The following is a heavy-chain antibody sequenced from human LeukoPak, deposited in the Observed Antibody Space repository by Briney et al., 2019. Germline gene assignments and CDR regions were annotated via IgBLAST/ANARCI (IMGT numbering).Heavy chain of an antibody. Sequence: SETLSLTCTVSGGSISSYYWSWIRQPPGKGLEWIGYIFYSGSTNYNPPLKSRVTISLDTSKNHFSLKLNSVTAADTAVYYCASSSSGSYYNGFDIWGQGTMVTVAS. D-gene: IGHD3-10*01. J-gene: IGHJ3*02. CDR1: GGSISSYY. CDR2: IFYSGST. V-gene: IGHV4-59*01. CDR3: ASSSSGSYYNGFDI.